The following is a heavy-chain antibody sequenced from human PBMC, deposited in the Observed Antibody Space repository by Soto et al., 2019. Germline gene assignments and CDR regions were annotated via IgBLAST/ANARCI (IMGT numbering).Heavy chain of an antibody. Sequence: QVQLVESGGGVVQPGRSLRLSCAASGFTFSSYGMHWVRQAPGKGLEWVAVIWYDGSNKYYADSVKGRFTISRDNSKNTLYLQMNSLRAEDTAGYYCARESTVTGGGFDYWGQGTMVTVAS. CDR3: ARESTVTGGGFDY. V-gene: IGHV3-33*01. CDR1: GFTFSSYG. CDR2: IWYDGSNK. D-gene: IGHD4-17*01. J-gene: IGHJ4*02.